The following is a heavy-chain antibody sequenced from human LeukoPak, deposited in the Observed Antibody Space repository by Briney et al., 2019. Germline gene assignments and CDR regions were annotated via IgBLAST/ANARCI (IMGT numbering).Heavy chain of an antibody. CDR1: GFTFSSYG. CDR3: ARESRYCFDY. CDR2: ISYDGSNN. Sequence: GGSLRLSCAASGFTFSSYGMHWVRQAPGKGLEWVAVISYDGSNNYYADSVKGRFTISRDNSKNTVYLQMNSLRAEDTAVYYCARESRYCFDYWGQGTLVTVSS. V-gene: IGHV3-30*03. J-gene: IGHJ4*02.